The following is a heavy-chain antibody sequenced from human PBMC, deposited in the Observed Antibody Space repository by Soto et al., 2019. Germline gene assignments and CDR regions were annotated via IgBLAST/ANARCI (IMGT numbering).Heavy chain of an antibody. V-gene: IGHV1-69*01. CDR2: IVPAFGTP. D-gene: IGHD3-3*01. CDR1: GGTFSNYA. Sequence: QVQLVQSGAEVKKPGSSVKVSCRASGGTFSNYAISWVRQAPGQGLEWMRGIVPAFGTPNYAQNLQGRITITADDSTTTVYMDLSSLRSEDTAVYYCARGATIFGVAAYSYYEMEVWGQGTTVTVSS. CDR3: ARGATIFGVAAYSYYEMEV. J-gene: IGHJ6*02.